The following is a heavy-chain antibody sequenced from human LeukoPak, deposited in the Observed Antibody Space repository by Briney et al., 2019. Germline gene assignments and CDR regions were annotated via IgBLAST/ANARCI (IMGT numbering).Heavy chain of an antibody. J-gene: IGHJ4*02. V-gene: IGHV3-48*03. D-gene: IGHD6-13*01. CDR3: ARGPYSSNWYVDY. CDR2: ISRTGNSI. CDR1: GFTLSSYE. Sequence: GGSLRLSCAASGFTLSSYEMNWVRLAAGKGLEWISYISRTGNSIYYADSVKGRFTISRDSAKNSLYLQMNSLRAEDTAVYYCARGPYSSNWYVDYWGQGTLVTVAS.